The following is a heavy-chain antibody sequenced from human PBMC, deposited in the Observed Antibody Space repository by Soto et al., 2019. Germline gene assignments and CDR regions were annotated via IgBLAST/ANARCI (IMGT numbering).Heavy chain of an antibody. CDR2: IYYSGNT. V-gene: IGHV4-59*01. CDR1: DGDSISSSY. J-gene: IGHJ6*03. CDR3: ARGRSGWSQNRGRLYYYYYMDV. D-gene: IGHD6-19*01. Sequence: SETLSLTCTVSDGDSISSSYWSWIRQPPGRGLEWIGYIYYSGNTNYNPSLKSRLTISLDTSKNQLSLNLNVVTAADTAVYYCARGRSGWSQNRGRLYYYYYMDVWGKGTSVTVSS.